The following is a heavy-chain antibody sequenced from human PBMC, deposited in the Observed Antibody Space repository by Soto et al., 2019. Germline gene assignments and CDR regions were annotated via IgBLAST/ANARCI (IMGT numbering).Heavy chain of an antibody. V-gene: IGHV1-2*04. J-gene: IGHJ6*03. CDR2: INPNSGGT. Sequence: GASVKVSCKASGYTFTGYYMHWVRQAPGQGLEWMGWINPNSGGTNYAQKFQGWVTMTRDTSISTAYMELSRLRSDDTAVYYCARGVTIFGVVLDYYYYMDVWGKGTTVTVSS. D-gene: IGHD3-3*01. CDR1: GYTFTGYY. CDR3: ARGVTIFGVVLDYYYYMDV.